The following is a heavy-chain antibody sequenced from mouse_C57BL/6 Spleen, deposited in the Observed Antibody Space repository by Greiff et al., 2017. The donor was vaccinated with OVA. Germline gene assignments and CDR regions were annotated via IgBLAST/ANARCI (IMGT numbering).Heavy chain of an antibody. CDR2: ISYDGSN. CDR3: ARDDGYYVFAY. D-gene: IGHD2-3*01. V-gene: IGHV3-6*01. Sequence: DVKLVESGPGLVKPSQSLSLTCSVTGYSITSGYYWNWIRQFPGNKLEWMGYISYDGSNNYNPSLKNRISITRDTSKNQFFLKLNSVTTEDTATYYCARDDGYYVFAYWGQGTLVTVSA. J-gene: IGHJ3*01. CDR1: GYSITSGYY.